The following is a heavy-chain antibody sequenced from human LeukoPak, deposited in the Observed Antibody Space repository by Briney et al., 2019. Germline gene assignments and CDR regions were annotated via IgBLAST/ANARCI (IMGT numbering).Heavy chain of an antibody. CDR3: ARGILSSSWYGNWFDP. CDR2: INPSGGST. CDR1: GYTFTGYY. J-gene: IGHJ5*02. D-gene: IGHD6-13*01. Sequence: ASVKISCKASGYTFTGYYMHWVRQAPGQGLEWMGIINPSGGSTSYAQKFQGRVTMTRDMSTSTVYMELSSLRSEDTAVYYCARGILSSSWYGNWFDPWGQGTLVTVSS. V-gene: IGHV1-46*01.